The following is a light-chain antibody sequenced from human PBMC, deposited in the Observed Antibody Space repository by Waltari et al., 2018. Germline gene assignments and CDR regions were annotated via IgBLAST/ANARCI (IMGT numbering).Light chain of an antibody. CDR3: GTWDSSLSGAV. CDR2: ENT. V-gene: IGLV1-51*02. J-gene: IGLJ7*01. Sequence: QSVLTQPPSVSAAPGQRVTISCSGGSSNIGNNYVSWYRQFPGTAPKLLIYENTRRPAGIPVRFSGSKSGTSATLDITGLQAGDEADYYCGTWDSSLSGAVFGGGTHLTVL. CDR1: SSNIGNNY.